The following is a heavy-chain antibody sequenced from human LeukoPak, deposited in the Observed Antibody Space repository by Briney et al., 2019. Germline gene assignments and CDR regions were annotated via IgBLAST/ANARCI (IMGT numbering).Heavy chain of an antibody. CDR2: LDPSGSEK. D-gene: IGHD6-13*01. Sequence: GGSLRLSCAASGFTFDTYWMTWVRQAPGKGLEWVANLDPSGSEKNYVDSVKGRFTISRDNAKNSLYLQMNSLGADDTAVYYCISRWADFWGQGTLVTVSS. J-gene: IGHJ4*02. V-gene: IGHV3-7*01. CDR3: ISRWADF. CDR1: GFTFDTYW.